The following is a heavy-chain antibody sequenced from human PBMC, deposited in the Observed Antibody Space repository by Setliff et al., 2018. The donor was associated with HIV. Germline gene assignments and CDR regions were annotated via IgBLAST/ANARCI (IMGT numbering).Heavy chain of an antibody. CDR3: ARGPNLLTHYYDSSGYAVGYSDH. CDR2: IFHSGST. Sequence: LSLTCAVSGGSISDNNWWSWVRQPPGKELEWIGEIFHSGSTNYNPSLKSRVTILVDKSKNQLSLRLSSVTAADTAVYYCARGPNLLTHYYDSSGYAVGYSDHWGQGTLVTVSS. J-gene: IGHJ4*02. CDR1: GGSISDNNW. V-gene: IGHV4-4*02. D-gene: IGHD3-22*01.